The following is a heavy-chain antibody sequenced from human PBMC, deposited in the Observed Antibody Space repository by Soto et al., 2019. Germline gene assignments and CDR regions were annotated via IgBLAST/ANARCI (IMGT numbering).Heavy chain of an antibody. J-gene: IGHJ2*01. Sequence: QVQLQQWGAGPLRPLETLSLTCGVSGGSFSGYYWAWIRQSPGKGLEGIGESNYRGSIHYNPSLKNRVSISVDTSKIHYSLNLRSVTAADTAVYYCARESHDILTGPPWVWYFDLWGRGTLVTVSS. D-gene: IGHD3-9*01. V-gene: IGHV4-34*01. CDR1: GGSFSGYY. CDR2: SNYRGSI. CDR3: ARESHDILTGPPWVWYFDL.